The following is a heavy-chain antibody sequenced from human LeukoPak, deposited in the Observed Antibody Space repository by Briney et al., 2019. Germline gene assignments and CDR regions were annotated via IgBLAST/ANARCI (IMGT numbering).Heavy chain of an antibody. D-gene: IGHD3-16*01. V-gene: IGHV4-30-4*08. J-gene: IGHJ4*02. CDR2: IYYSGST. Sequence: SETLSLTCAVYGGSFSGYYWSWIRQPPGKGLEWIGYIYYSGSTYYNPSLKRRVTISVDTSKNQFSLKLSSVTAADTAVCYCAREQVITYGFDYWGQGTLVTVSS. CDR1: GGSFSGYY. CDR3: AREQVITYGFDY.